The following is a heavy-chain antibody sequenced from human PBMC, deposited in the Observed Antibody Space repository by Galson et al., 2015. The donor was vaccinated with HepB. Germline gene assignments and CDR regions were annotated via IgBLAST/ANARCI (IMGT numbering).Heavy chain of an antibody. CDR3: ARWTRIAAAGTIYYYYDV. CDR2: ISSGGTSI. J-gene: IGHJ6*02. CDR1: GFSFSSYE. V-gene: IGHV3-48*03. Sequence: SLRLSCAASGFSFSSYEMNWVRQAPGRGLEWVSYISSGGTSIYYADSVMGRFTISRDNAKNSLYLQMSSLRVEDTAVYYCARWTRIAAAGTIYYYYDVWGQGTAVTVSS. D-gene: IGHD6-13*01.